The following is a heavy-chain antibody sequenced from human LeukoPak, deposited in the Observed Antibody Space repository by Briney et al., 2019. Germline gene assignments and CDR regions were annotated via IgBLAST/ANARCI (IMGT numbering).Heavy chain of an antibody. J-gene: IGHJ6*03. V-gene: IGHV3-30*02. Sequence: GGSLILSCTASGIIFHENTFHWVRQAPGKGLEWVAVIWSDGSERYYADSVKGRFTISRDNSKNTLYLQMNSLRAEDTAVYYCAKGGVAVAGTPYYYYYMDVWGKGTTVTVSS. D-gene: IGHD6-19*01. CDR2: IWSDGSER. CDR1: GIIFHENT. CDR3: AKGGVAVAGTPYYYYYMDV.